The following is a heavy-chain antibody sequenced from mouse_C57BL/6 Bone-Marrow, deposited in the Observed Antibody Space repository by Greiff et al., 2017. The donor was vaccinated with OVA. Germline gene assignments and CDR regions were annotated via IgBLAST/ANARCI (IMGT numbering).Heavy chain of an antibody. CDR2: IYPSDSET. CDR3: ARRGLRRRAWFAY. J-gene: IGHJ3*01. D-gene: IGHD2-4*01. V-gene: IGHV1-61*01. CDR1: GYTFTSYW. Sequence: VQLQQPGAELVRPGSSVKLSCKASGYTFTSYWMDWVKQRPGQGLEWIGNIYPSDSETHYNQKFKDKATLTVDKSSSTAYMQLSSLTSEDSAVYYCARRGLRRRAWFAYWGQGTLVTVSA.